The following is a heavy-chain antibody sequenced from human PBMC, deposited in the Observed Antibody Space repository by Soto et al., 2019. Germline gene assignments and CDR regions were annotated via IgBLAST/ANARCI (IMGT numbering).Heavy chain of an antibody. J-gene: IGHJ4*02. D-gene: IGHD5-18*01. V-gene: IGHV1-2*02. CDR3: ARGEYNYGQYCFDS. Sequence: QVQLVQSGAEVQKPGASVRVSCKASGYTFTGYYIHWVRQAPGQGLEWMGWINPNNGDTTYVQKFQGRVTMTRDTSISTAYMELSRLTSDDTAVYSCARGEYNYGQYCFDSWGQGTLVTVSS. CDR2: INPNNGDT. CDR1: GYTFTGYY.